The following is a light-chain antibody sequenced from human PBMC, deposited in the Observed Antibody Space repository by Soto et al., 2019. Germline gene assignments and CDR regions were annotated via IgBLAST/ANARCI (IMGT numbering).Light chain of an antibody. V-gene: IGLV2-14*01. J-gene: IGLJ1*01. CDR1: SSDVGGYNY. Sequence: SALTQPASVSGSPGQSITISCTGTSSDVGGYNYVSWYQQHPGKAPKLMIYDVSNRPSGVSNRFSGSKSGNTASLTISGLQAEDEADYYCSSYTSSLYDFGTGTKVTVL. CDR3: SSYTSSLYD. CDR2: DVS.